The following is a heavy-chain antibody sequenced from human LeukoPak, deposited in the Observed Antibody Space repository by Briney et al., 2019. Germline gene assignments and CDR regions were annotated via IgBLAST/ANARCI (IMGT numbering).Heavy chain of an antibody. CDR1: EFTFSSYW. D-gene: IGHD6-19*01. V-gene: IGHV3-33*08. J-gene: IGHJ4*02. Sequence: QPGRSLRLSCAASEFTFSSYWMHWVRQAPGKGLEWVAVIWYDGSNKYYADSVKGRFTISRDNSKNTLYLQMNSLRAEDTAVYYCARDLSSLQWLTLDYWGQGTLVTVSS. CDR2: IWYDGSNK. CDR3: ARDLSSLQWLTLDY.